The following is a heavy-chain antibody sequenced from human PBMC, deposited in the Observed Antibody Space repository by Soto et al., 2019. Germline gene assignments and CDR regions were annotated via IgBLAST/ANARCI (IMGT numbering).Heavy chain of an antibody. J-gene: IGHJ3*02. V-gene: IGHV3-23*01. CDR1: GFTFSSYA. Sequence: EVQLLESGGGLVQPGGSLRLSCAASGFTFSSYAMSWVRQAPGKGLEWVSAISGSGGTTYYADSVKGRFTFSRNNSTNTLYLQMNSLRAEDTAVYDCAKTTNGWFSAFDIWGQGTMVTVSS. CDR3: AKTTNGWFSAFDI. D-gene: IGHD6-19*01. CDR2: ISGSGGTT.